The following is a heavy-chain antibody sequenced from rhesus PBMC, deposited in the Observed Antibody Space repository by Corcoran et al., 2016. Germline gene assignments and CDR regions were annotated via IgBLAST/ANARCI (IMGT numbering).Heavy chain of an antibody. CDR2: ISRASTDI. J-gene: IGHJ4*01. V-gene: IGHV3S16*01. CDR1: GFTFSDYY. Sequence: EVQLVESGGGLVPPGGSLRLSCAASGFTFSDYYMTWVRQAPGKGLEWVSSISRASTDIYYTDSVKGRFTVSRYKAKNSLSLQMNSLKTEDTAVYYCTRGDYNFWTGYSDYFDFWGQGVLVTVSA. CDR3: TRGDYNFWTGYSDYFDF. D-gene: IGHD3-3*01.